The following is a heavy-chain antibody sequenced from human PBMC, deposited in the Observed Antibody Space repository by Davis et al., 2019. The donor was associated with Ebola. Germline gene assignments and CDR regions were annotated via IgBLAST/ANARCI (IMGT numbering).Heavy chain of an antibody. Sequence: ASVKVSCKASEGAFSNSALSWVRQAPGQGLEWMGWINTNTGNPTYAQGFTGRFVFSLDTSVSTAYLQITSLRADDTAVYYCARDIGEMALDYWGQGTLVTVSS. CDR2: INTNTGNP. D-gene: IGHD3-10*01. V-gene: IGHV7-4-1*02. CDR3: ARDIGEMALDY. CDR1: EGAFSNSA. J-gene: IGHJ4*02.